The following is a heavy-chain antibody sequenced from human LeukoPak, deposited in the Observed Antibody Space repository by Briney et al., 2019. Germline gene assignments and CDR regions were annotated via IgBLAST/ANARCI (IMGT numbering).Heavy chain of an antibody. CDR1: AFTFSSYG. CDR2: IRYDGTNK. CDR3: AKGVEFLEFDS. Sequence: GGSRRLSCAASAFTFSSYGMHWVRQAPGEGLEWVAFIRYDGTNKYYAESVKGRFTISRDNSKHMVYMQMNSVRAEDTAVYYCAKGVEFLEFDSWGQGTLVTVSS. D-gene: IGHD3-3*01. J-gene: IGHJ5*01. V-gene: IGHV3-30*02.